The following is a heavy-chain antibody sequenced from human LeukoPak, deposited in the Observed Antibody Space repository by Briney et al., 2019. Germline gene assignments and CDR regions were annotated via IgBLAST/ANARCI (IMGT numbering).Heavy chain of an antibody. J-gene: IGHJ4*02. CDR1: GGTFNACW. Sequence: GGSLRLSCVVSGGTFNACWMAWVRQAPGKGLEWVAEINEDGGVIYYVDSMKGRFTISRDNAKNSLYLEMKTLGVEDTAVYYCAKVPRDSGCYWGQGTLVTVSS. V-gene: IGHV3-7*01. CDR2: INEDGGVI. D-gene: IGHD1-26*01. CDR3: AKVPRDSGCY.